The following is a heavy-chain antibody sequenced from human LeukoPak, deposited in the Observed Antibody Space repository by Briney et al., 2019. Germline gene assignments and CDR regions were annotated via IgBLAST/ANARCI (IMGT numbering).Heavy chain of an antibody. Sequence: AGGSLRLSCAASGFTFSSYAMSWVRQAPGKGLEWVSAISGSGGSTYYADSVKGRFTISRDNSKNTLYLQMNSLRAEDTAVYYCAKGGEKYSSGWYPHYYYYYMDVWGKGTTVTVSS. CDR2: ISGSGGST. CDR3: AKGGEKYSSGWYPHYYYYYMDV. CDR1: GFTFSSYA. D-gene: IGHD6-19*01. V-gene: IGHV3-23*01. J-gene: IGHJ6*03.